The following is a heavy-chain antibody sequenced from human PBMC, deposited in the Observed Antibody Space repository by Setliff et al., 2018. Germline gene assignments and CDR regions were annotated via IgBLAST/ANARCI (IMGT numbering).Heavy chain of an antibody. J-gene: IGHJ4*02. CDR2: ISHSGST. Sequence: SETLSLTCAVYGGSFNVYFWSWIRQPPGKGLEWIGEISHSGSTNYKPSLKSRVTMSVDKSKNQFSLNLNSVTAADTAVYYSRLAHCNDTTCEEALDYWSQGTLVTVSS. CDR3: RLAHCNDTTCEEALDY. D-gene: IGHD1-1*01. V-gene: IGHV4-34*01. CDR1: GGSFNVYF.